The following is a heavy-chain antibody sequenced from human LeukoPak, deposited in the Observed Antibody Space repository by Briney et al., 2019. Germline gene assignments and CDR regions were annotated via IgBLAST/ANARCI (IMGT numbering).Heavy chain of an antibody. CDR3: ARVGPYYYYMDV. V-gene: IGHV3-7*01. Sequence: GGSLRLSCAASRFTFSTYAMSWVRQAPGKGLEWAANIKQDGSEKYYVDSVKGRFTISRDNAKNSLYLQMNSLRAEDTAVYYCARVGPYYYYMDVWGKGTTVTVSS. CDR2: IKQDGSEK. CDR1: RFTFSTYA. J-gene: IGHJ6*03.